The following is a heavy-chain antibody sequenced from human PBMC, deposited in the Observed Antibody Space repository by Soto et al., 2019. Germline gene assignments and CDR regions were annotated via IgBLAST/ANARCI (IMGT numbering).Heavy chain of an antibody. D-gene: IGHD6-25*01. Sequence: QVQLQESGPGLVKPSQTLSLTCTVSGGSISSGDYYWSWIRQPPGKGLEWIGYIYYSGSTYYNPSLQSRVTISVDTSKNQFSLKLSSVTAADTAVYYCARTRAARFDFNWFDPWGQGTLVTVSS. CDR2: IYYSGST. V-gene: IGHV4-30-4*01. CDR3: ARTRAARFDFNWFDP. CDR1: GGSISSGDYY. J-gene: IGHJ5*02.